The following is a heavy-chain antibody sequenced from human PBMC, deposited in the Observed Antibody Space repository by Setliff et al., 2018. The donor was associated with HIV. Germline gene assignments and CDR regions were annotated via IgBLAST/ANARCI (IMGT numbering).Heavy chain of an antibody. CDR2: IYHSEYT. J-gene: IGHJ6*02. CDR1: GDSLRGGDYY. Sequence: SETLSLTCSVSGDSLRGGDYYYNWIRQSPGKGLEWIGEIYHSEYTNYNESLKSRVSMSVDKSKNQFSLKLTSVTAADTAVYYCAREGLLVTSVGGAYWYHGMDVWGQGTTVTVSS. CDR3: AREGLLVTSVGGAYWYHGMDV. D-gene: IGHD2-15*01. V-gene: IGHV4-39*07.